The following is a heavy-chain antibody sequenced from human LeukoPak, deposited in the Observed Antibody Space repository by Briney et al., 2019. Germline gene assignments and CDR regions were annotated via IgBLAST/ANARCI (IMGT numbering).Heavy chain of an antibody. D-gene: IGHD6-13*01. Sequence: GGSLRLSCAASGFTVSSNYMSWVRQAPGKGLEWVANIKKDGSEKYYVDSVKGRFTISRDNAKNSLYLQMNSLRAEDTAVYYCARDIAGDNWFDPWGQGTLVTVSS. V-gene: IGHV3-7*01. J-gene: IGHJ5*02. CDR2: IKKDGSEK. CDR3: ARDIAGDNWFDP. CDR1: GFTVSSNY.